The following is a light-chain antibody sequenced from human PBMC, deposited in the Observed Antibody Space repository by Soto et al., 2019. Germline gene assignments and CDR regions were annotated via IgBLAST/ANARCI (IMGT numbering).Light chain of an antibody. V-gene: IGLV1-40*01. J-gene: IGLJ2*01. CDR2: VTN. CDR1: SSNIGAGYD. CDR3: QSYDSSLSGSVL. Sequence: QSVLTQPPSVSGAPGQRVTISCTGSSSNIGAGYDVHWYQQLPGTAPKLLIYVTNNRASGVPDRFSASKSGTSATLAITGLQAEDEADYYCQSYDSSLSGSVLFGGGTKLTVL.